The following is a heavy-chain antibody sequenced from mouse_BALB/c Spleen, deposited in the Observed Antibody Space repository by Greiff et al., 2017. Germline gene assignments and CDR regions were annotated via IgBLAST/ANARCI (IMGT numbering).Heavy chain of an antibody. CDR3: ARDGTGGY. CDR1: GYTFTSYW. J-gene: IGHJ2*01. CDR2: INPSTGYT. V-gene: IGHV1-7*01. Sequence: QVQLQQSGAELAKPGASVKMSCKASGYTFTSYWMHRVKQRPGQGLEWIGYINPSTGYTEYNQKFKDKATLTADKSSSTAYMQLSSLTSEDSAVYYCARDGTGGYWGQGTTLTVSS. D-gene: IGHD2-3*01.